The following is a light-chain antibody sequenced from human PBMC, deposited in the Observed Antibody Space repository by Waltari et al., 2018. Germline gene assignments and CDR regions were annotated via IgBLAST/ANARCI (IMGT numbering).Light chain of an antibody. CDR1: QDISNY. CDR3: QQYDNLPVD. CDR2: DAS. Sequence: DIQMTQSPSSLSASVGDRVTITCQASQDISNYLNWYQQKPGKAPKLLIYDASNLETGVPSRLSGSGSGTDFTLTISSLQPEDFATYYCQQYDNLPVDFGQGTKLEIK. V-gene: IGKV1-33*01. J-gene: IGKJ2*01.